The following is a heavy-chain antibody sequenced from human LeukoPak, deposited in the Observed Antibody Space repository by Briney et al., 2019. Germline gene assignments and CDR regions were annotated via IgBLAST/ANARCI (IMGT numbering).Heavy chain of an antibody. D-gene: IGHD6-13*01. Sequence: GGALRLSCAASGFTFSSYWMSWVRQAPGKGLEWVANIKQDGSETYYVDSVKGRFTISRDNAKNLLYLEMNSLRAEDTALYYCARVDGSSSCPDYWGQGTLVTVSS. V-gene: IGHV3-7*01. CDR3: ARVDGSSSCPDY. CDR2: IKQDGSET. CDR1: GFTFSSYW. J-gene: IGHJ4*02.